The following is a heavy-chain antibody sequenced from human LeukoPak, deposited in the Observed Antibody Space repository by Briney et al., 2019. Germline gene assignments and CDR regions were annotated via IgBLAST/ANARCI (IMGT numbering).Heavy chain of an antibody. Sequence: GGSLRLSCEASGLTFTNYAMMWVRQAPGKGLQWISTLTGYGGAYYADSGEVRFIISRDISKNTMFLQMYSLRAEDTAVYYCAKGAAAGKVDWFDPWGQGTLVTVSS. J-gene: IGHJ5*02. CDR2: LTGYGGA. CDR3: AKGAAAGKVDWFDP. D-gene: IGHD6-13*01. V-gene: IGHV3-23*01. CDR1: GLTFTNYA.